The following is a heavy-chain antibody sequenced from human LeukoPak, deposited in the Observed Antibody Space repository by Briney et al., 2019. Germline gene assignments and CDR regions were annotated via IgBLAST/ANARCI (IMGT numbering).Heavy chain of an antibody. V-gene: IGHV3-30*18. CDR1: GFTFSSYG. Sequence: GSPRLSCAASGFTFSSYGMHWVCQAPGKGLEWVAVISYDGSNKYYADSVKGRFTISRDNSKNTLYLQMNSLRAEDTAVYYCANQGSSSWYGLFDYWVQGTVDTVTS. CDR2: ISYDGSNK. D-gene: IGHD6-13*01. CDR3: ANQGSSSWYGLFDY. J-gene: IGHJ4*02.